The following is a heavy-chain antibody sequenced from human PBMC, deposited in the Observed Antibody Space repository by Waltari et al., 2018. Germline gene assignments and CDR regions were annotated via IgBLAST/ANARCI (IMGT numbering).Heavy chain of an antibody. CDR2: IYTSGST. J-gene: IGHJ3*02. CDR1: GGSISRYY. Sequence: QVQLQESGPGLVKPSETLSLTCTVSGGSISRYYWSWIRQPAGKGLEWIGRIYTSGSTNYNPSLKSRVTMSVDTSKNQFSLKLSSVTAADTAVYYCARDGLYGGNSRKDAFDIWGQGTMVTVSS. CDR3: ARDGLYGGNSRKDAFDI. V-gene: IGHV4-4*07. D-gene: IGHD2-21*02.